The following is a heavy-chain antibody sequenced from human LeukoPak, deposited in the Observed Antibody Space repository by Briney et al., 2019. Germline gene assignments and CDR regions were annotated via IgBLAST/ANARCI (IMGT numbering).Heavy chain of an antibody. V-gene: IGHV3-21*01. D-gene: IGHD3-10*01. Sequence: GGSLRLSCAASGFTFSSYSMNWVRQAPGKGLEWVSSISSSSSYIYYADSVKGRFTISRDNAKNSLYLQMNSLRAEDTAVYYCARDPIMVRGVLDYWGQGTLVTVSS. J-gene: IGHJ4*02. CDR3: ARDPIMVRGVLDY. CDR2: ISSSSSYI. CDR1: GFTFSSYS.